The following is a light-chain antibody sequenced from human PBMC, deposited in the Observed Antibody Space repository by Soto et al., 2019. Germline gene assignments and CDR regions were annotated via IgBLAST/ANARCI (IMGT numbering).Light chain of an antibody. Sequence: LTQGPVTLSLSPGERATLSCRASQTVRNNYLAWYQQKPGQAPRLLIYDASSRATGIPDRFSGGGSGTDFTLTISRLEPEDFAVYYCQQFSSYPLTVGGGSKVDI. J-gene: IGKJ4*01. CDR1: QTVRNNY. CDR3: QQFSSYPLT. V-gene: IGKV3-20*01. CDR2: DAS.